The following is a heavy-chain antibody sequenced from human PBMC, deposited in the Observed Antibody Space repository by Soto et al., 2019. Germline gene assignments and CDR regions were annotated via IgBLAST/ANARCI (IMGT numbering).Heavy chain of an antibody. CDR1: GYTFTSYH. CDR2: IKPSGGST. Sequence: QVQLVQSGAEVKKPGASVKVSCKASGYTFTSYHMHWVRQAPGQGLEWMVVIKPSGGSTTYAQKFQGRVTMTRDTSTSTVYMELSSLRSEDTAVYYCARVLTDSSGWYNFDYWGQGPLVTVSS. CDR3: ARVLTDSSGWYNFDY. V-gene: IGHV1-46*01. J-gene: IGHJ4*02. D-gene: IGHD6-19*01.